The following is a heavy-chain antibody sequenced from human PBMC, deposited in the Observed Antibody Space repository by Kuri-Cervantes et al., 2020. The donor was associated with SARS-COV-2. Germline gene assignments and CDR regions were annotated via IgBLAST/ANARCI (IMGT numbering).Heavy chain of an antibody. CDR2: ISAYNGNT. CDR3: ARGPEVFRNYYGPGKGFYWFDP. D-gene: IGHD3-10*01. CDR1: GYPCTSSG. J-gene: IGHJ5*02. Sequence: SAYVSCKATGYPCTSSGISWARQAPGQGLESMEWISAYNGNTNYAQKLQGRVTMTTDTSTSTAYMELRSLRSDDTAVYYCARGPEVFRNYYGPGKGFYWFDPWCEATLVTVSS. V-gene: IGHV1-18*01.